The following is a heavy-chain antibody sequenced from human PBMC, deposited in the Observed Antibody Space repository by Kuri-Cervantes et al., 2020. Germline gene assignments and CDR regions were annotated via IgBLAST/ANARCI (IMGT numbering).Heavy chain of an antibody. D-gene: IGHD3-10*01. CDR3: ARSWVRSRVMALYYFDY. J-gene: IGHJ4*02. CDR2: IYYSGSN. Sequence: GSLRLSCTVSGGSVSSGSYYWSWIRQPPGKGLEWIGYIYYSGSNNYNPSLKSRVTISVDTSKNQFSLKLSSVTAADTAVYYCARSWVRSRVMALYYFDYWGQGTLVTVSS. V-gene: IGHV4-61*01. CDR1: GGSVSSGSYY.